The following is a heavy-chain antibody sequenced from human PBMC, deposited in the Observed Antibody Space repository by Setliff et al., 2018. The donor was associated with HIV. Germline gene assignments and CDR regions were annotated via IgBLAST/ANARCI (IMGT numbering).Heavy chain of an antibody. D-gene: IGHD6-6*01. CDR2: IYYSGST. Sequence: PSETLSLTCTVYGASISNSNSYWGWIRQPPGKGLEWIGSIYYSGSTYYNPSLKSRVTISVDTSKNQFSLKLSSVTAADTAVYYCARAVQLGYFDCWGQGTLVTVSS. J-gene: IGHJ4*02. CDR1: GASISNSNSY. CDR3: ARAVQLGYFDC. V-gene: IGHV4-39*07.